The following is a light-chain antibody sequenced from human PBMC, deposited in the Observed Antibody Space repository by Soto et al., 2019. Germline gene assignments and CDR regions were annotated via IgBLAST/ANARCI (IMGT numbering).Light chain of an antibody. CDR1: QSLLHSNGYNY. Sequence: DIVMTQSPLSLPVTPGEPASISCRSSQSLLHSNGYNYLDWYLQKSGQSPQLLIYLGSNRASGVPDRFSGSGSGTDFTLKISRVEAEDVGVYYCMQPLQSWTFGKGTKVEIK. V-gene: IGKV2-28*01. CDR2: LGS. CDR3: MQPLQSWT. J-gene: IGKJ1*01.